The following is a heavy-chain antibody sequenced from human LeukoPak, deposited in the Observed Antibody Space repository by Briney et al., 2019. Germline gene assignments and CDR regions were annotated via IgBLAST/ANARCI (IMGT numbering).Heavy chain of an antibody. CDR1: GFTFRGYA. D-gene: IGHD1-26*01. Sequence: PGGSLRLSCAASGFTFRGYAMSWVRQAPGKGLEWVSAISGSGARAHYAESVRGRFTISRDNAQNKLHPEMSSPRADDTGVYYWAKKAVLGETNYYYYAMDVWGQGTTVTVSS. V-gene: IGHV3-23*01. CDR3: AKKAVLGETNYYYYAMDV. CDR2: ISGSGARA. J-gene: IGHJ6*02.